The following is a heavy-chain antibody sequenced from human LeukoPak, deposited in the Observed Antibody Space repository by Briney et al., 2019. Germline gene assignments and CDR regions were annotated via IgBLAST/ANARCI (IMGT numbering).Heavy chain of an antibody. D-gene: IGHD3-9*01. CDR1: GFTFRDYN. J-gene: IGHJ6*02. Sequence: GGSLRLSCAASGFTFRDYNMNWVRQAPGKGLEWVSYITDSGSTIHYADSVNGRFTISRDNAKNSLYLQMNSLRAEDSAVYYSARSIGLTGGGVDVWGRGTTVTVSS. CDR3: ARSIGLTGGGVDV. V-gene: IGHV3-11*01. CDR2: ITDSGSTI.